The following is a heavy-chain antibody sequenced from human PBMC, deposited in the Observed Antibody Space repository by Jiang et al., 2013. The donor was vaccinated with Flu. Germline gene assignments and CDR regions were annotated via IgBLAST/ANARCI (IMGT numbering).Heavy chain of an antibody. CDR2: IYPGDSDT. Sequence: GAEVKKPGESLKISCKGSGYSFSSFWIGWVRQMPGKGLEWMGLIYPGDSDTRYSPSIQGQVTTSADKSISTAYLQWSSLKASDTAMYYCARRQGDPGKAFDILGPRDKWSPS. V-gene: IGHV5-51*03. J-gene: IGHJ3*02. CDR3: ARRQGDPGKAFDI. CDR1: GYSFSSFW.